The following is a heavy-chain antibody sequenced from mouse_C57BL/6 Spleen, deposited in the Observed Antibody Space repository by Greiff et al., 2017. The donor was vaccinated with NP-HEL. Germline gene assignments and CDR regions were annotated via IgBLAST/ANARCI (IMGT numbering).Heavy chain of an antibody. CDR2: IDPETGGT. D-gene: IGHD1-1*01. V-gene: IGHV1-15*01. Sequence: QVQLKQPGAELVRPGASVTLSCKASGYTFTDYEMHWVKQTPVHGLEWIGAIDPETGGTAYIQKFKGKAILTADKSSSTAYMELRSLTSEGSAVYYCTRSLITTVVAPDVWGTGTTVTVSS. CDR3: TRSLITTVVAPDV. J-gene: IGHJ1*03. CDR1: GYTFTDYE.